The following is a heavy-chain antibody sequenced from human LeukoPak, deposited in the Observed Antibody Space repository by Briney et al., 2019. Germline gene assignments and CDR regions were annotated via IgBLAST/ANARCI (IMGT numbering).Heavy chain of an antibody. D-gene: IGHD5-12*01. CDR3: AKDLFQPTTDTLDAFDI. Sequence: GGSLRLSCTASGFTFGDYAMNWFRQAPGKGLEWVSAISGSGGSTYYADSVKGRFTISRDNSKNTLYLQMNSLRAEDTAVYYCAKDLFQPTTDTLDAFDIWGQGTMVTVSS. J-gene: IGHJ3*02. V-gene: IGHV3-23*01. CDR1: GFTFGDYA. CDR2: ISGSGGST.